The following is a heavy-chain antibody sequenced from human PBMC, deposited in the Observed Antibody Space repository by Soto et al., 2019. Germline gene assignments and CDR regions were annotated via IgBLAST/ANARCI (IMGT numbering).Heavy chain of an antibody. D-gene: IGHD2-2*01. CDR2: ISSSGSTI. V-gene: IGHV3-11*01. CDR3: ARVSGVPAAKNWFDP. Sequence: GGSLRLSCAASGFTFSDYYMSWIRQAPGKGLEWVSYISSSGSTIYYADSVKGRFTISRDNAKNSLYLQMNSLRAEDTAVYYCARVSGVPAAKNWFDPWGQGTLVTVSS. CDR1: GFTFSDYY. J-gene: IGHJ5*02.